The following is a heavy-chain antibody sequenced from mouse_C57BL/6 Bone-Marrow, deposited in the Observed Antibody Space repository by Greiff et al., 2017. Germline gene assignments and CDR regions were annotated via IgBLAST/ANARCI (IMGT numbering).Heavy chain of an antibody. D-gene: IGHD1-1*01. J-gene: IGHJ4*01. CDR1: GFNIKDDY. CDR2: IDPENGDT. V-gene: IGHV14-4*01. CDR3: TPALRNYAMDD. Sequence: VQLKQSGAELVRPGASVKLSCTASGFNIKDDYMHWVKQRPEQGLEWIGWIDPENGDTEYASKFQGKATITADTSSNTAYLQLSSLTSEDTAVYYCTPALRNYAMDDWGQGTSVTVSS.